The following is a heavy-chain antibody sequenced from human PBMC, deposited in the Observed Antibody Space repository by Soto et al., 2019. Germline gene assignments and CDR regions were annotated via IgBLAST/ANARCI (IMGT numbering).Heavy chain of an antibody. Sequence: GGSLRLSCAASGFTFSSYAMSWVRQAPGKGLEWVSAINGSGSTIYYADSVKGRFTISRDNAKNSLYLQMNSLRAEDTAVYYCARVGCSSTSCSNYYYVLDVWGRGATVTVS. CDR1: GFTFSSYA. D-gene: IGHD2-2*01. J-gene: IGHJ6*02. CDR3: ARVGCSSTSCSNYYYVLDV. V-gene: IGHV3-23*01. CDR2: INGSGSTI.